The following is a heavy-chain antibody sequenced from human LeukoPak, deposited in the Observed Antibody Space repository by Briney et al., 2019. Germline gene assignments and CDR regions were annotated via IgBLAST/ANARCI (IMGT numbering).Heavy chain of an antibody. Sequence: GASVKVSCKASGYTFTGYYMHWVRQAPGQGLEWMGWINPNSGGTNYAQKFQGRVTTTRDTSISTAYMELSRLRSDDTAVYYCARANSGWYGRTYDYWGQGTLVTVSS. CDR1: GYTFTGYY. V-gene: IGHV1-2*02. CDR2: INPNSGGT. J-gene: IGHJ4*02. CDR3: ARANSGWYGRTYDY. D-gene: IGHD6-19*01.